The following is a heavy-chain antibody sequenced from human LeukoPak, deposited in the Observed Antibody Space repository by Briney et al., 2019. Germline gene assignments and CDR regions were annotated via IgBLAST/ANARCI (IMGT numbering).Heavy chain of an antibody. CDR2: IYTSGST. V-gene: IGHV4-4*07. D-gene: IGHD6-19*01. CDR3: ARLMTVAGYYYYMDV. Sequence: PSETLSLTCTVSGGSINYYYWNWIRQPAGKGLEWIGRIYTSGSTNYNPSLKSRVTMSVDTSKNQFSLKLSSVTAADTAVYYCARLMTVAGYYYYMDVWGKGTTVTVSS. CDR1: GGSINYYY. J-gene: IGHJ6*03.